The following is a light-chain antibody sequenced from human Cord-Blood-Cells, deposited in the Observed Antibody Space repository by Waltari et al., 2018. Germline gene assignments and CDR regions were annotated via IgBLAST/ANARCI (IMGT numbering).Light chain of an antibody. CDR3: QQSYSTPLT. Sequence: DIQTTQYPSSLSASVGDKVSITCRASQSISSYLNWYQQKPGKAPTLLIYAASSLQSGVPSRFSGSGSGTDFTLTISSLQPEDFATYYCQQSYSTPLTFGPGTKVDIK. CDR1: QSISSY. J-gene: IGKJ3*01. CDR2: AAS. V-gene: IGKV1-39*01.